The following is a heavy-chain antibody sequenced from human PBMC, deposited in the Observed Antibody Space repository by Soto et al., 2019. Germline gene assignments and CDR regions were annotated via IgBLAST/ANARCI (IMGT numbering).Heavy chain of an antibody. CDR3: VSTSGIEVAGYYYYGMDV. V-gene: IGHV1-18*01. Sequence: ASVKVSCKASGYTFTSYGISWVRQAPGQGLEWMGWISAYNGNTNYAQKLQGRVTMTTDTSTSTAYMELRSLRTDDTAVYYCVSTSGIEVAGYYYYGMDVWGQGTTVTVSS. CDR1: GYTFTSYG. CDR2: ISAYNGNT. D-gene: IGHD6-19*01. J-gene: IGHJ6*02.